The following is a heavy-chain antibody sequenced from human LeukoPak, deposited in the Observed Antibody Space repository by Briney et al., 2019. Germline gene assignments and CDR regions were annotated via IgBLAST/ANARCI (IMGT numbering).Heavy chain of an antibody. CDR2: IYYSGST. Sequence: SETLSLTCTVSGGSISSYYWSWIRQPPGKGLEWIGYIYYSGSTNYNPSLKSRVTISVDTSKNQFSLKLSYVTAADTAVYYCARTAGSRGGYNWFDPWGQGTLVTASS. J-gene: IGHJ5*02. CDR1: GGSISSYY. CDR3: ARTAGSRGGYNWFDP. D-gene: IGHD6-13*01. V-gene: IGHV4-59*01.